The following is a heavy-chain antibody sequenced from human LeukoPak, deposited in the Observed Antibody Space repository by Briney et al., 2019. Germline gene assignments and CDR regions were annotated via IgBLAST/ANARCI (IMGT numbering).Heavy chain of an antibody. CDR3: ARWQYQLLFGSTYYYYMDV. Sequence: SVKVSCEASGGTFSSYAISWVRQAPGQGLEWMGGIVPIFGTANYAQKFQGRVTITADESTSTAYMELSSLRSEDTAVYYCARWQYQLLFGSTYYYYMDVWGKGTTVTVSS. V-gene: IGHV1-69*13. CDR1: GGTFSSYA. J-gene: IGHJ6*03. CDR2: IVPIFGTA. D-gene: IGHD2-2*01.